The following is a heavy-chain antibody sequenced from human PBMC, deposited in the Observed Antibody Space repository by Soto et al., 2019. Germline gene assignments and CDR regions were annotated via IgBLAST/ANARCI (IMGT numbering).Heavy chain of an antibody. V-gene: IGHV5-51*01. D-gene: IGHD6-6*01. J-gene: IGHJ6*03. CDR2: IYPGDSDT. CDR1: GYSFTSYW. CDR3: ARSYISSAPYYYYCMDV. Sequence: GESLKISCKGSGYSFTSYWIGWVRQMPGKGLEWMGIIYPGDSDTRYSPSFQGQVTISADKSISTAYLQWSSLKASDTAMYYCARSYISSAPYYYYCMDVWGKGTTVNVSS.